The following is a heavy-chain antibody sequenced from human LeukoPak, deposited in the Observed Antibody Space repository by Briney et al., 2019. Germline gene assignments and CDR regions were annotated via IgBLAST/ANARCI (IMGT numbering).Heavy chain of an antibody. CDR3: ARDSYNWVGLGF. Sequence: SETLSLTCTVSGASITSYHWSWIRQSAGKGLEWIGRIYITGSTNYNPSLKSRVTMSIDTSKNQFSLRVSSVTAADTAVYYCARDSYNWVGLGFWGQGILVTVSS. J-gene: IGHJ4*02. V-gene: IGHV4-4*07. CDR1: GASITSYH. CDR2: IYITGST. D-gene: IGHD1-1*01.